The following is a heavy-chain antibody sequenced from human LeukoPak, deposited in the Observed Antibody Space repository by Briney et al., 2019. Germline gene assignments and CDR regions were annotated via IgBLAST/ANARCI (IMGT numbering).Heavy chain of an antibody. CDR1: GFPFSSDW. Sequence: GGSLRLSCAASGFPFSSDWMHWVGQGPGKGLVWVSRVNSDGGSTNYADSVKGRFTISRDNAKNTLYLQMNSLRADDTAVYYCARSSGRSPFDMWGQGTVVTVSS. V-gene: IGHV3-74*01. CDR3: ARSSGRSPFDM. D-gene: IGHD6-19*01. CDR2: VNSDGGST. J-gene: IGHJ3*02.